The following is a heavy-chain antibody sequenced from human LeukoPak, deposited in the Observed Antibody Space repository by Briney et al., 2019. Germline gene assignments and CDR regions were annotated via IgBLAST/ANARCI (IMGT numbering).Heavy chain of an antibody. D-gene: IGHD6-13*01. CDR1: GFTFSDYY. V-gene: IGHV3-11*01. CDR3: ARSSSSHYYYYGMDV. J-gene: IGHJ6*02. CDR2: ISSSGSTI. Sequence: PGRSLRLSCAASGFTFSDYYMSWIRQAPGKGLEWVSYISSSGSTIYYADSVKGRFTISRDNAKNSLYLQMNSLRAEDTAVYYCARSSSSHYYYYGMDVWGQGTTVTVSS.